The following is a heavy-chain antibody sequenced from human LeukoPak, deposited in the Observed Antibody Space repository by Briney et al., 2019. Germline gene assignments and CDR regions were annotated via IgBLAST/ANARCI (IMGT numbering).Heavy chain of an antibody. CDR3: AGVVGYGDYENWFDP. V-gene: IGHV1-24*01. Sequence: ASVKVSCKVSGYTLTELSMHWVRQAPGKGLEWMGGFDPEDGETIYAQKFQGRVTMTEDTSTDTAYMELSSLRSEDTAVYYCAGVVGYGDYENWFDPWGQGTLVTVSS. J-gene: IGHJ5*02. CDR2: FDPEDGET. CDR1: GYTLTELS. D-gene: IGHD4-17*01.